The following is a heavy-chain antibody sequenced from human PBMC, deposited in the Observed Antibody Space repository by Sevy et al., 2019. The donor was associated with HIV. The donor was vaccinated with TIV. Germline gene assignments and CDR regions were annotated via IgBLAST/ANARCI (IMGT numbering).Heavy chain of an antibody. J-gene: IGHJ3*02. D-gene: IGHD6-13*01. Sequence: GGSLRLSCAASGFTFSNAWMSWVRQAPGKGLEWVGRIKSKTDGGTTDYAAPVKGRFTISRDDSKNTLYLQMNSLKTEATAVYYCTTDSSSSWYDAFDIWGQGTMVTVSS. CDR3: TTDSSSSWYDAFDI. CDR2: IKSKTDGGTT. CDR1: GFTFSNAW. V-gene: IGHV3-15*01.